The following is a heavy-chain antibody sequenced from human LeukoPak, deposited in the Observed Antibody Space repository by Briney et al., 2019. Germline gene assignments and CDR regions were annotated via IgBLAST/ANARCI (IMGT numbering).Heavy chain of an antibody. CDR1: GFTVISNY. CDR3: TRNRYRSFDY. V-gene: IGHV3-66*02. D-gene: IGHD1-14*01. J-gene: IGHJ4*02. CDR2: IYSGGST. Sequence: GGALRLSCAASGFTVISNYMSWVRQALGGGVEWVSGIYSGGSTYYADSVKGRFTIPTDNSKNTLYLQMNSLRAEDTAVYYCTRNRYRSFDYWGQGTLVTVSS.